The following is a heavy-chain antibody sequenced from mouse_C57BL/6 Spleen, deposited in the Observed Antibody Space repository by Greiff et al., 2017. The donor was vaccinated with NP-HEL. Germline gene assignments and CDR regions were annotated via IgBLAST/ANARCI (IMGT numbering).Heavy chain of an antibody. CDR3: ARFADGYYAMDY. J-gene: IGHJ4*01. CDR2: IHPNSGST. CDR1: GYTFTSYW. V-gene: IGHV1-64*01. D-gene: IGHD2-3*01. Sequence: VQLQQPGAELVKPGASVKLSCKASGYTFTSYWMHWVKQRPGQGLEWIGMIHPNSGSTTYNEKFKSKATLTVDKSSSTAYIQLSSLTSEDSAVNYCARFADGYYAMDYWGQGTSVTVSS.